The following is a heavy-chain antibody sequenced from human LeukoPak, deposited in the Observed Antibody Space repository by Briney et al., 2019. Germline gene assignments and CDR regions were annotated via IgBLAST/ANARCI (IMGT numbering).Heavy chain of an antibody. Sequence: SETLSLTCAVYGGSFSGYYWSWIRQPAGKGLEWIGRIYTSGSTNYNPSLKSRVTMSVDTSKNQFSLKLSSVTAADTAVYYCARERSVVVITTWSGWFDPWGQGTLVTVSS. CDR2: IYTSGST. CDR3: ARERSVVVITTWSGWFDP. J-gene: IGHJ5*02. V-gene: IGHV4-4*07. CDR1: GGSFSGYY. D-gene: IGHD3-22*01.